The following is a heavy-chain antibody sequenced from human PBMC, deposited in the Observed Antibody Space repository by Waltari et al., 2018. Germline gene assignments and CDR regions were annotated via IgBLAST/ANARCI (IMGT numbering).Heavy chain of an antibody. D-gene: IGHD5-18*01. V-gene: IGHV3-48*03. CDR1: GFTFSSYE. J-gene: IGHJ3*02. CDR3: AREGGRGYSYGYYAFDI. Sequence: EVQLVESGGGLVQPGGSLRLSCAASGFTFSSYEMNWVRQAPGKGLEWVSYISSSGSTIYYADSVKGRFTISRDNSKNTLYLQMNSLRAEDTAVYYCAREGGRGYSYGYYAFDIWGQGTTVTVSS. CDR2: ISSSGSTI.